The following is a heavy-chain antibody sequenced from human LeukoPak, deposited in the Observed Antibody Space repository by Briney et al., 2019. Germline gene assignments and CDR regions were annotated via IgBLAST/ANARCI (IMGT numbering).Heavy chain of an antibody. CDR1: VSTFTGYY. CDR3: ARGNSITATEFVGVDF. D-gene: IGHD6-13*01. V-gene: IGHV1-2*02. CDR2: INPNSGGT. J-gene: IGHJ3*01. Sequence: ASVKVSCKASVSTFTGYYMHWVRQAPGQGLEWMGLINPNSGGTNYAQKFQGRVTMTRDTSISTAYMELSRLRSDDTAMYYCARGNSITATEFVGVDFWGQGTMVTVSS.